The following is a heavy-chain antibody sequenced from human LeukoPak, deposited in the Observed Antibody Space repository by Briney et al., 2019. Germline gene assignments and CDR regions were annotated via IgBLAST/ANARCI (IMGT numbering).Heavy chain of an antibody. CDR3: ARMSKGRYSDYIFDH. V-gene: IGHV4-39*01. CDR1: GGSVSSYEYY. Sequence: SETLSLTCTVSGGSVSSYEYYWGWIRQPPGKGLEWIGNTYYTGSTYYNPSLRSRATMSVDTSKNQFPLKMSSVTAADTAVYYCARMSKGRYSDYIFDHWGQGTLVTVSS. CDR2: TYYTGST. J-gene: IGHJ4*02. D-gene: IGHD3-9*01.